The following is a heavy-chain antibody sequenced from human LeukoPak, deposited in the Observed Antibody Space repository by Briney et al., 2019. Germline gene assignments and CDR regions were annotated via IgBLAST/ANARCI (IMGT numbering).Heavy chain of an antibody. Sequence: SETLSLTCTVSGGSISSGGYYWSWIRQHPGKGLEWIGFIFDSGTTFYNPSLKSRVTISVDTSKNQFSLNLTSVTAADTAVYYCARYGSGTYPRFDYWGQGILVTVSS. CDR2: IFDSGTT. CDR3: ARYGSGTYPRFDY. D-gene: IGHD3-10*01. V-gene: IGHV4-31*03. J-gene: IGHJ4*02. CDR1: GGSISSGGYY.